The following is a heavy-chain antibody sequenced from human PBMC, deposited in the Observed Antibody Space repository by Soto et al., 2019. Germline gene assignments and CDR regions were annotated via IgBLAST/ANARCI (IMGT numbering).Heavy chain of an antibody. V-gene: IGHV4-30-4*01. J-gene: IGHJ4*02. D-gene: IGHD3-10*01. Sequence: TLSQTCNVAVVCGISVNPYWTCIRHPPGKGLEWIGYIFYRGSTSYNPSLRSRVSISMDTSKNQFSLTLSSVTAADTAVYYCARDNYGSGSYSPFDYWGPGTLLTVSS. CDR1: VVCGISVNPY. CDR2: IFYRGST. CDR3: ARDNYGSGSYSPFDY.